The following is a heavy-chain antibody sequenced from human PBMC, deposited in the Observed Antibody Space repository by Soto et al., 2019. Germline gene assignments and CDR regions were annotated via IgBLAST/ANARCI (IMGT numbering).Heavy chain of an antibody. CDR2: IYVTGAV. CDR1: GAARNSGNYY. CDR3: ARLRIATNNSKWFDP. V-gene: IGHV4-31*03. D-gene: IGHD2-21*01. Sequence: SETLSLTCSVPGAARNSGNYYWSWIRQVPGKGLEWIGHIYVTGAVDYNPSLRDRITISQDTSERQFSLNLRLVTAADTAVYYCARLRIATNNSKWFDPWGPGTLVTVSS. J-gene: IGHJ5*02.